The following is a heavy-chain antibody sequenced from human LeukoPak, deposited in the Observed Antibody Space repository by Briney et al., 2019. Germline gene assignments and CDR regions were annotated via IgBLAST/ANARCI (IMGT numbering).Heavy chain of an antibody. CDR3: AISTSPYVIEVWTNGPLDY. J-gene: IGHJ4*02. D-gene: IGHD3-22*01. CDR1: GYTFTGYY. V-gene: IGHV1-2*06. CDR2: VNPKSGGT. Sequence: ASVKVSCKASGYTFTGYYMHWVRQAPGQGLEWMGRVNPKSGGTNYAQEFQGRVTMTRDTSINTAYMELSRVRSDDTAVYYCAISTSPYVIEVWTNGPLDYWGQGTLATVSS.